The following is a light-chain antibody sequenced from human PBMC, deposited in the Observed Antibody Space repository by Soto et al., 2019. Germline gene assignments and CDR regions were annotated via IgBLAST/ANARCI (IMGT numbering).Light chain of an antibody. Sequence: EIVLTQSPGTLSLSPGERATLSCRASQSVYNNYFAWYQQKPGQAPRLLIYDASSRAAGIPDRFRGSGYGTDFPVTIDTLEPEDLAVYYCQQYGGSPPLTFGGGTKVEIQ. CDR2: DAS. CDR3: QQYGGSPPLT. V-gene: IGKV3-20*01. CDR1: QSVYNNY. J-gene: IGKJ4*01.